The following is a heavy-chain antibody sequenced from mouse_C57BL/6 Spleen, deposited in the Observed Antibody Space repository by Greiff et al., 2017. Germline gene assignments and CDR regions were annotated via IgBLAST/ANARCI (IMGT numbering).Heavy chain of an antibody. CDR1: GYTFTDYE. Sequence: VQLQQSGAELVRPGASVTLSCKASGYTFTDYEMHWVKQTPVHGLEWIGAIDPENGGTAYNQKFKGKAILTADKSSSTAYMKLRSLTSEDSAFYYCTRITGTNWCAYWGQGTLVTVSA. CDR3: TRITGTNWCAY. J-gene: IGHJ3*01. D-gene: IGHD4-1*01. CDR2: IDPENGGT. V-gene: IGHV1-15*01.